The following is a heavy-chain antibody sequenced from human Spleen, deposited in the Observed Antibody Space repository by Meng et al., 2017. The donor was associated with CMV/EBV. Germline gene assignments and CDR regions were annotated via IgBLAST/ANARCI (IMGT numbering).Heavy chain of an antibody. V-gene: IGHV1-2*02. CDR1: GYTFSGYY. J-gene: IGHJ6*02. CDR3: ARDRVSRFDMDV. Sequence: ASVKVSCKASGYTFSGYYIHWVRQAPGQGLEWMGWINPDLGATKYPQKFQGRVTMTRDTSISTAYMDLSRLRSDDTAFYYCARDRVSRFDMDVWGQGTTVTVSS. D-gene: IGHD3-9*01. CDR2: INPDLGAT.